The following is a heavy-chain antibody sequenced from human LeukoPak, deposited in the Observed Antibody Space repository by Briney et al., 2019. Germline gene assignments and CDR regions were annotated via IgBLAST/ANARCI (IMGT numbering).Heavy chain of an antibody. D-gene: IGHD5-18*01. CDR3: ARGPELGDSYGYPGYYYGMDV. Sequence: PVASVKVSCKASGYTFTGYYMHWVRQAPGQGLEWMGWINPNSGGTNYAQKFQGRVTMTRDTSISTAYMELSRLRSDDTAVYYCARGPELGDSYGYPGYYYGMDVWGQGTTVTVSS. V-gene: IGHV1-2*02. J-gene: IGHJ6*02. CDR2: INPNSGGT. CDR1: GYTFTGYY.